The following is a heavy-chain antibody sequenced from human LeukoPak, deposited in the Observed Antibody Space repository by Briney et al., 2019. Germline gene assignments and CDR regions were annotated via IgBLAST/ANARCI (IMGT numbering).Heavy chain of an antibody. J-gene: IGHJ3*02. D-gene: IGHD1-26*01. CDR2: ISSSSSTI. Sequence: GRSLRLSCAASGFTFSSYSMNWVRQAPGKGLEWVSYISSSSSTIYYADSVKGRFTISRDNAKNSLYLQMNSLRAEDTAVYYCAREAYSGAYPDSFDIWGQGTTVTVSS. CDR1: GFTFSSYS. V-gene: IGHV3-48*01. CDR3: AREAYSGAYPDSFDI.